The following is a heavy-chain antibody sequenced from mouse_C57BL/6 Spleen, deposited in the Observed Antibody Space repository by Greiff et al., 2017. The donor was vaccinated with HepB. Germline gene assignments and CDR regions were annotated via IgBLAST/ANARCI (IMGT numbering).Heavy chain of an antibody. V-gene: IGHV14-4*01. D-gene: IGHD1-3*01. CDR3: TTVALGGFAY. Sequence: EVQLQQSGAELVRPGASVKLSCTASGFNIKDDYMHWVKQRPEQGLEWIGWIDPENGDTEYASKFQGKATITADTSSNTAYLQLSSLTSEDTAVYYCTTVALGGFAYWGQGTLVTVSA. J-gene: IGHJ3*01. CDR1: GFNIKDDY. CDR2: IDPENGDT.